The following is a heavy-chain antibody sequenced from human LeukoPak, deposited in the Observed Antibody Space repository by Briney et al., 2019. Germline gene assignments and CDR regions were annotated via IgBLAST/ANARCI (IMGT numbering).Heavy chain of an antibody. CDR3: ARGSAKGGRGLQWLVQGVNDY. CDR2: ISSDGDST. V-gene: IGHV3-64*04. J-gene: IGHJ4*02. Sequence: PGGSLRLSCSGSGFTFSSNGMNWVRQAPGKGLEYVSTISSDGDSTYYADSVKGRFTISRDNSKNTLYLQMNSLRAEDTAVYYCARGSAKGGRGLQWLVQGVNDYWGQGTLVTVSS. CDR1: GFTFSSNG. D-gene: IGHD6-19*01.